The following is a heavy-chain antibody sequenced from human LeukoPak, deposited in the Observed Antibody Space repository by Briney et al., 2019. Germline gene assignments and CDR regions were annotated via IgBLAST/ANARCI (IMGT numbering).Heavy chain of an antibody. CDR3: ARKYCSTTSCSYGFDF. J-gene: IGHJ3*01. V-gene: IGHV4-39*07. D-gene: IGHD2-2*01. CDR1: GDSISSSGYY. Sequence: SETLSLTCTVSGDSISSSGYYWSWIRQPPGKGLEWIGEISHSGTTNYNPSLESRVTISIDTSKNQFSLKLSSVTAADTAVYFCARKYCSTTSCSYGFDFWGQGTMVTVSS. CDR2: ISHSGTT.